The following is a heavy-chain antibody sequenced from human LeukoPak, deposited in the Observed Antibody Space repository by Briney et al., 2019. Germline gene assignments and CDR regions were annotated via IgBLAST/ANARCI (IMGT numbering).Heavy chain of an antibody. D-gene: IGHD3-10*01. Sequence: GGSLRLSRAASGFTFSSYGMHWVRQAPGKWLEWVAVIGFVGSNKYYAVSVKCRFTISRDNSKNTLYLQMDSLRAEDTAVYYCARDKRSGSYYNVDWFDPWGQGTLVTVSS. CDR2: IGFVGSNK. CDR1: GFTFSSYG. CDR3: ARDKRSGSYYNVDWFDP. J-gene: IGHJ5*02. V-gene: IGHV3-33*01.